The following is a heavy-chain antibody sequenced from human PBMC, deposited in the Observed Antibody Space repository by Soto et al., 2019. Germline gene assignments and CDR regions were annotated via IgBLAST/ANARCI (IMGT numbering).Heavy chain of an antibody. Sequence: PSETLSLTCTVSGGSISSSSYYWGWIRQPPGKGLEWIGSIYYSGSTYYNPSLKSRVTISVDTSKNQFSLKLSSVTAADTAVYYALGGDSYGYGYYYYGMDGWGQGTTVTFSS. D-gene: IGHD5-18*01. V-gene: IGHV4-39*01. CDR2: IYYSGST. J-gene: IGHJ6*02. CDR1: GGSISSSSYY. CDR3: LGGDSYGYGYYYYGMDG.